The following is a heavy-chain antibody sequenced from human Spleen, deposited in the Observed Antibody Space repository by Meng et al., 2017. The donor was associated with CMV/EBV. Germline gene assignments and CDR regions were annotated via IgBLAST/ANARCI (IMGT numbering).Heavy chain of an antibody. J-gene: IGHJ6*02. V-gene: IGHV4-34*01. CDR3: ARTRLSSSSQGSYYYYGTDV. CDR1: GGSFSGYY. CDR2: INHSGST. D-gene: IGHD6-6*01. Sequence: SETLSLTCAVYGGSFSGYYWSWIRQPPGKGLEWIGEINHSGSTNYNPSLKSRVTISVDTSKNQFSLKLSSVTAADTAVYYCARTRLSSSSQGSYYYYGTDVWGQGTTVTVSS.